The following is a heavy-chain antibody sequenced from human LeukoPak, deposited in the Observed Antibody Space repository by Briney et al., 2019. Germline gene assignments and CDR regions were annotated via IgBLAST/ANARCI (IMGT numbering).Heavy chain of an antibody. CDR3: ASHKQWLDQSFDY. CDR1: GGSISSYY. V-gene: IGHV4-59*08. CDR2: IYYSGST. Sequence: SETLSLTCTVSGGSISSYYWSWIRQPPGMGLEWIGYIYYSGSTNYNPSLKSRVTISVDTSKNQFSLKLSSVTAADTAVYYCASHKQWLDQSFDYWGQGTLVTVSS. J-gene: IGHJ4*02. D-gene: IGHD6-19*01.